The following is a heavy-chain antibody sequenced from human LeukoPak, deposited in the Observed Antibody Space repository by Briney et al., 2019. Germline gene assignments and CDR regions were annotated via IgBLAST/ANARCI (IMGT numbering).Heavy chain of an antibody. CDR3: ARTAEVLEFFFDP. D-gene: IGHD3-3*01. V-gene: IGHV1-18*01. Sequence: GASVKVSCKASGFSFTSYGISWVRQAPGQGLEWMGWISAYNGNTNYAQKLQGRVTMTTATSTNTAYMELRSLRSDATAVYYCARTAEVLEFFFDPWGQGTLVTVSS. CDR1: GFSFTSYG. CDR2: ISAYNGNT. J-gene: IGHJ5*02.